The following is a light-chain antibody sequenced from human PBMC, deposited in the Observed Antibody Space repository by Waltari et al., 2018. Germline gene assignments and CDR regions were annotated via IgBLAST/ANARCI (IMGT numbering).Light chain of an antibody. J-gene: IGLJ3*02. CDR3: ASWDASLNGWV. Sequence: QSVLTQPPSASGTPAQRVTIPCSGGRSNIGSNCVNWFQQLPGTAPRLFIYFTDQRPSGVPGRFSGSKSGTSASLAISGLQSGDEADYYCASWDASLNGWVFGGGTKLTVL. CDR2: FTD. CDR1: RSNIGSNC. V-gene: IGLV1-44*01.